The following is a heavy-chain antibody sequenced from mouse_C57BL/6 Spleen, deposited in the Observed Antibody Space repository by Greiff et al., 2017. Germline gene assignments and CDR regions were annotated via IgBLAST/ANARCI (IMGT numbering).Heavy chain of an antibody. Sequence: EVQLQQSGPELVKPGASVKISCKASGYSFTGYYMNWVKQSPEKSLEWIGEINPSTGGTTYNQKFKAKATLTVDKSSSTAYMQLKSLTSEDSAVYYCAREVAYYGSSSYFDYWGQGTTLTVSS. CDR1: GYSFTGYY. CDR3: AREVAYYGSSSYFDY. V-gene: IGHV1-42*01. D-gene: IGHD1-1*01. CDR2: INPSTGGT. J-gene: IGHJ2*01.